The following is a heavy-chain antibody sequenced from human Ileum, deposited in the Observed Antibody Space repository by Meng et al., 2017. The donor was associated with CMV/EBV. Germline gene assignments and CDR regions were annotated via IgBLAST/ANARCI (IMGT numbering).Heavy chain of an antibody. CDR1: GSSFGGFY. Sequence: QVQLQQWGAGLLKPSGTLSLTCSVYGSSFGGFYWTWIRQSPGKGLEWIGEVNHIGGTNYNPSLKSRVTISVDTSKNQFSLNLRSVTAADTATYYCARGPGASTREGFDYWGLGTLVTVSS. CDR3: ARGPGASTREGFDY. CDR2: VNHIGGT. V-gene: IGHV4-34*02. D-gene: IGHD1-26*01. J-gene: IGHJ4*02.